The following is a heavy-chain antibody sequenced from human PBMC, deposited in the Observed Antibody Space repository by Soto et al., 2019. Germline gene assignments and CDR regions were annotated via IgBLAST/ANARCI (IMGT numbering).Heavy chain of an antibody. D-gene: IGHD3-10*01. Sequence: PGGSLRLSCAASGFTFSSYWMTWLRQAPGRGLECVANIKQDGTDKYYVDSVKGRFTISRDSTQNSLYLQMNSLGAEDTAVYYCARQTRAPESWGQGTLVTVSS. J-gene: IGHJ5*02. CDR2: IKQDGTDK. V-gene: IGHV3-7*03. CDR1: GFTFSSYW. CDR3: ARQTRAPES.